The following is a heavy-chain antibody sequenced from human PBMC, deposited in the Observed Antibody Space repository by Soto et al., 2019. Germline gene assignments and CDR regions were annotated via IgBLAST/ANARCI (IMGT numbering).Heavy chain of an antibody. J-gene: IGHJ3*02. CDR2: ISSSSSYI. Sequence: GGSLRLSCAASGFTFSSYSMNWVRQAPGKGLEWVSSISSSSSYIYYADSVKGRFTISRDNAKNSLYLQMNSLRAEDTAVYYCARADVAQDDAFDIWGQGTMVTVSS. V-gene: IGHV3-21*01. CDR3: ARADVAQDDAFDI. CDR1: GFTFSSYS. D-gene: IGHD5-12*01.